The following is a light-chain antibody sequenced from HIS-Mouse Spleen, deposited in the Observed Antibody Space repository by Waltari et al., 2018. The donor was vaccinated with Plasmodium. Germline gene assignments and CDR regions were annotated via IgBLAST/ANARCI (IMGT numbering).Light chain of an antibody. V-gene: IGLV3-10*01. CDR3: YSTDSSGNHRV. J-gene: IGLJ3*02. CDR1: ALPKKY. CDR2: EYS. Sequence: SYELTQPPSVPVSPGKTARITCSGDALPKKYPYWYQQKSGQAPLLVIYEYSKRPSGIPERFAGSSSGTMATLTISGAQVEDEADYYCYSTDSSGNHRVFGGGTKLTVL.